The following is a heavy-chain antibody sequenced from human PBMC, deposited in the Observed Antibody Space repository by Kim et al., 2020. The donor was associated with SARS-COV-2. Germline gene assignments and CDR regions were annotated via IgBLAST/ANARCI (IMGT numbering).Heavy chain of an antibody. Sequence: VKGRFTISRDDSKNTLYLQMNSLKTEDTAVYYCTTSYYYGSGSYFPSFDPWGQGTLVTVSS. J-gene: IGHJ5*02. V-gene: IGHV3-15*01. CDR3: TTSYYYGSGSYFPSFDP. D-gene: IGHD3-10*01.